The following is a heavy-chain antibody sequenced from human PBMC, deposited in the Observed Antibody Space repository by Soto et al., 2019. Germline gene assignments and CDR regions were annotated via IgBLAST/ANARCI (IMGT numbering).Heavy chain of an antibody. D-gene: IGHD1-1*01. CDR1: GFTFNSYS. J-gene: IGHJ3*01. CDR2: ISSGSVYI. CDR3: ARYDAFKAFDL. V-gene: IGHV3-21*01. Sequence: GGSLRLSCAASGFTFNSYSVNWVRQAPGKGLEWVASISSGSVYIDFADSVKGRFTISRDDVTNSVSLQMDSLRVEDTGIYYCARYDAFKAFDLWGQGTMVTVSS.